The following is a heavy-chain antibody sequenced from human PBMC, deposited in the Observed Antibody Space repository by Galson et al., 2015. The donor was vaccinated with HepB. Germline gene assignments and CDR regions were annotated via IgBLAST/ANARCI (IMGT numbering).Heavy chain of an antibody. CDR2: IRSKANSYAT. V-gene: IGHV3-73*01. Sequence: SLRLSCAASGFTFSGSAMHWVRQASGKGLEWVGRIRSKANSYATAYAASVKGRFTISRDDSKNTAYLQMNSLKTEDTAVYYCTRHRGRAYYYYGMDVWGQGTTVTVSS. D-gene: IGHD3-10*01. CDR1: GFTFSGSA. J-gene: IGHJ6*02. CDR3: TRHRGRAYYYYGMDV.